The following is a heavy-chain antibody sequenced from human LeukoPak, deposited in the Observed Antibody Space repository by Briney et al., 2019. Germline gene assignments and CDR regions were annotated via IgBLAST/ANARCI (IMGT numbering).Heavy chain of an antibody. Sequence: GRSLRLSCAASGFTFSSYGMHWVRQAPGKGLEWVAVISYDGSNKYYADSVKDRFTISRDNSKNTLYLQMNSLRAEDTAVYYCAKGLWSSLDYWGQGTLVTVSS. V-gene: IGHV3-30*18. CDR2: ISYDGSNK. J-gene: IGHJ4*02. D-gene: IGHD3-10*01. CDR1: GFTFSSYG. CDR3: AKGLWSSLDY.